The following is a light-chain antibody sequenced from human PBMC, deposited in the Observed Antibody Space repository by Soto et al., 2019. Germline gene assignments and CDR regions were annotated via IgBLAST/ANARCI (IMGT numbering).Light chain of an antibody. J-gene: IGKJ3*01. V-gene: IGKV1-5*03. CDR2: KAS. CDR3: QQSYNSPFN. Sequence: DIQMTQSPSTLSGSVGDRVTITCRASQTISSWLAWYQQKPGKAPKLLIYKASTLKSGVPSRFSGSGSGTEFTLTISSLQPDDFATYYCQQSYNSPFNFGPGTKVDMK. CDR1: QTISSW.